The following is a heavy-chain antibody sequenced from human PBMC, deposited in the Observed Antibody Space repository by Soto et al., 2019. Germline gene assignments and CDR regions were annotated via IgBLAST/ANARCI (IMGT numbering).Heavy chain of an antibody. D-gene: IGHD3-10*01. CDR3: ARGSPPLWFGWGGAPPTYFDI. V-gene: IGHV4-34*01. CDR2: INQSGST. CDR1: GGSFSGYY. Sequence: QVQLQQWGAGLLKPSETLSLTCAAYGGSFSGYYWSWIRQPPGKGLEWIGEINQSGSTNYNPSLKSRLTISIDTSKNQVSLKLSSVTAADTAAYYCARGSPPLWFGWGGAPPTYFDIWGQGTMVTVSS. J-gene: IGHJ3*02.